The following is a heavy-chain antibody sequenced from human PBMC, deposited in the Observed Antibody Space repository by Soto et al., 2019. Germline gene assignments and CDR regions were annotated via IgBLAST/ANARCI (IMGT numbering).Heavy chain of an antibody. CDR3: ARVAESHTKIKAQPTKEQLLWFGERYYYGMDV. Sequence: GASVKVSCKASGYTFTSYAMHWVRQAPGQRLEWMGWINAGNGNTKYSQKFQDRVTITRDTSASTAYMELSSLRSEDTAVYYCARVAESHTKIKAQPTKEQLLWFGERYYYGMDVWGQGTTVTVSS. J-gene: IGHJ6*02. CDR2: INAGNGNT. CDR1: GYTFTSYA. V-gene: IGHV1-3*01. D-gene: IGHD3-10*01.